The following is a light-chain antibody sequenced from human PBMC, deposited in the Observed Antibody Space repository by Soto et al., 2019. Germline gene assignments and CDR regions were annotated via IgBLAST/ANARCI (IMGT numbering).Light chain of an antibody. CDR3: QQYNSYQWT. Sequence: DIQMTQSPSTLSASVGDRVTITCRASQSISTWLAWYQQKPGKAPKVLIYEASKLESGVPSRFSGCGSGTEFTLTISTLQPDDVATYYCQQYNSYQWTFGQGTKVEIK. CDR1: QSISTW. V-gene: IGKV1-5*01. CDR2: EAS. J-gene: IGKJ1*01.